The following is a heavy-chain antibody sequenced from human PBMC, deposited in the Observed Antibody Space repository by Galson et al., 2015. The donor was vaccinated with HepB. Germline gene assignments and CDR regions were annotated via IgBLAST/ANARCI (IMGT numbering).Heavy chain of an antibody. CDR2: TWYDESNK. CDR1: GFSFRSYA. D-gene: IGHD3-10*01. J-gene: IGHJ6*02. CDR3: ARENGGAGSRVTDYYYGLDV. V-gene: IGHV3-33*07. Sequence: SLRLSCAASGFSFRSYAMYWVRQAPGKGLEWVAVTWYDESNKYYANSVKGRFTISRDNSKSTLFLQMNSLRDDDTAVYYYARENGGAGSRVTDYYYGLDVWGQGTTVTVSS.